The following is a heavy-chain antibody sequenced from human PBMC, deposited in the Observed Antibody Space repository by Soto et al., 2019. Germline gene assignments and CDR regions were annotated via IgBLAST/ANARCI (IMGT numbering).Heavy chain of an antibody. D-gene: IGHD5-18*01. J-gene: IGHJ4*02. CDR1: GFTFDDYA. Sequence: EVQLVEYGGGLVQPGRSLRLSCAASGFTFDDYAMHWVRQAPGKGLEWVSGISWNSGSIGYADSVKGRFNISRDNAKNSLYLQMNSLRAEDTALYYCAKAVGSYGNFDYWGQGTLVTVSS. CDR3: AKAVGSYGNFDY. V-gene: IGHV3-9*01. CDR2: ISWNSGSI.